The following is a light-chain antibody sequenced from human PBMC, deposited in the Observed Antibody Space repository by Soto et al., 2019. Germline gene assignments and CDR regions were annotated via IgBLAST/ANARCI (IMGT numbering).Light chain of an antibody. V-gene: IGLV2-14*01. CDR1: SSDVGDYDY. CDR2: EVS. J-gene: IGLJ1*01. Sequence: QFALTQPASVSGSPGQSITISCTGTSSDVGDYDYVSWYQQHPGKAPKLMIYEVSGRPSGVSNRFSGSKSGNTASLTISGLQAEDEADYYCSSYTSSGTYVFGTGTKVTVL. CDR3: SSYTSSGTYV.